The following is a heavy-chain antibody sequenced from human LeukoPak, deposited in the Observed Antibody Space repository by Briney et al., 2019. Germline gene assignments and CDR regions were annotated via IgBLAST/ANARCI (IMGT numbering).Heavy chain of an antibody. J-gene: IGHJ4*02. V-gene: IGHV4-34*01. CDR1: GGSFSGYY. CDR2: INHSGST. D-gene: IGHD3-10*01. Sequence: SETLSLTCAVYGGSFSGYYWSWIRQPPGKGLEWIGEINHSGSTNYNPSLKSRVTISVDTSKNQFSLKLSSVTAADTAVYYCARRSYYGSGSYYNRKYYFDYWGQGTLVTVSS. CDR3: ARRSYYGSGSYYNRKYYFDY.